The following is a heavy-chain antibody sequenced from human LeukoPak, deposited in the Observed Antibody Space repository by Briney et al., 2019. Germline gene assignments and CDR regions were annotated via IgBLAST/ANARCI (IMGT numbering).Heavy chain of an antibody. CDR2: INWSGGST. D-gene: IGHD2-8*01. Sequence: PGGSLRLSCAASGFTFDDYDMSWVRQAPGKGLEWVSGINWSGGSTGYADSVKGRFTISRDNAKNSLYLQMNSLRAEDTALYYCARDVGYCTNGVCYHYFDYWGQGTLVTVSS. CDR3: ARDVGYCTNGVCYHYFDY. V-gene: IGHV3-20*04. CDR1: GFTFDDYD. J-gene: IGHJ4*02.